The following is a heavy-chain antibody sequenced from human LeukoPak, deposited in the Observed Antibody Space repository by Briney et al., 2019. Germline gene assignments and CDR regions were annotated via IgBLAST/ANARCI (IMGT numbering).Heavy chain of an antibody. Sequence: GGSLRLSCAASGFTFSNYWMSWVRQAPGKGLEWVANVKQDGSEKYYVDSVKGRFTISRDNAKNSLYLQVNSLRAEDTAVYYCARDLDGGDYWGQGTLVTVSS. CDR2: VKQDGSEK. CDR3: ARDLDGGDY. CDR1: GFTFSNYW. D-gene: IGHD2-15*01. J-gene: IGHJ4*02. V-gene: IGHV3-7*01.